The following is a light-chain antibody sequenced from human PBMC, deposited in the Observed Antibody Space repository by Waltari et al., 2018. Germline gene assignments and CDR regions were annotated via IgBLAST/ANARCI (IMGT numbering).Light chain of an antibody. CDR3: QQRSAWPLT. CDR1: QSINRY. CDR2: DAS. V-gene: IGKV3-11*01. Sequence: EIVLTQSPATLSLSPGERATLSCRASQSINRYLAWYQQKPGQAPRPLIYDASDRATGIPARFSGSGSGTDFALTISTLEPEDFAVYYCQQRSAWPLTFGQGTKVEIK. J-gene: IGKJ1*01.